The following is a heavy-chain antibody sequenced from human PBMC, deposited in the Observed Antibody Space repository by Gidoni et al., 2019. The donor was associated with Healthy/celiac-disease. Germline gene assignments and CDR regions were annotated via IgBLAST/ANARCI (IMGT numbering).Heavy chain of an antibody. CDR3: ARYGDYGGRVGDY. D-gene: IGHD4-17*01. J-gene: IGHJ4*02. CDR1: GSTFSSYW. CDR2: IKQDGSEK. V-gene: IGHV3-7*01. Sequence: EVQLVESGGGLVQPGGSLRLSCAASGSTFSSYWTSWVRQAPGKGLEWVANIKQDGSEKYYVGSGKGRYTISRDNAKNSLYLQMNSLRAEDTAVYYCARYGDYGGRVGDYWGQGTLVTVSS.